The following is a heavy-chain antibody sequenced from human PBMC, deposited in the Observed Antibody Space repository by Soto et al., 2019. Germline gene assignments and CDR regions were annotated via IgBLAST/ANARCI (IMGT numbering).Heavy chain of an antibody. V-gene: IGHV1-8*01. Sequence: QVQLVQSGAEMKKPGASVKVSCKASGYTFTSYDINWVRQATGQGLEWMGWMNPNSGNTGYAQKFQGRVTMTRNTSISTAYMELSSLRSEDTAVYYCARRGYSSSWYYYYYYGMDVWGQGTTVTVSS. J-gene: IGHJ6*02. CDR3: ARRGYSSSWYYYYYYGMDV. CDR2: MNPNSGNT. CDR1: GYTFTSYD. D-gene: IGHD6-13*01.